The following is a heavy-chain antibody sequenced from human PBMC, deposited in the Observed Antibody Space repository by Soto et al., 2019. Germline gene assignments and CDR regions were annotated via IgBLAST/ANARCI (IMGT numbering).Heavy chain of an antibody. D-gene: IGHD3-16*02. CDR2: IYYSGST. J-gene: IGHJ4*02. CDR1: GGSISSGGCY. Sequence: SETLSLTCTVSGGSISSGGCYWSWIRQHPGKGLEWIGYIYYSGSTYYNPSLKSRVTISVDTSKNQFSLKLSSVTAADTAVYYCARDQLRFGELSAWYYFDYWGQGTLVTVSS. V-gene: IGHV4-31*03. CDR3: ARDQLRFGELSAWYYFDY.